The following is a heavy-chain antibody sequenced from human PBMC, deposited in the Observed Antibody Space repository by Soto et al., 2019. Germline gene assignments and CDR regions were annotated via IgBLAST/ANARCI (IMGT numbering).Heavy chain of an antibody. CDR1: GFTFSSYP. CDR2: IVASGGIT. J-gene: IGHJ4*02. V-gene: IGHV3-23*01. CDR3: AKNSAATIRVGYDY. D-gene: IGHD5-12*01. Sequence: EVQLLESGGGLAQPGGSLRLSCAASGFTFSSYPMSWVRQAPGQGLEWVSGIVASGGITYYADSVKGRFTIARDSSKNTLDLQMNSLRAEDTAVYYCAKNSAATIRVGYDYWGQGTLVTVSS.